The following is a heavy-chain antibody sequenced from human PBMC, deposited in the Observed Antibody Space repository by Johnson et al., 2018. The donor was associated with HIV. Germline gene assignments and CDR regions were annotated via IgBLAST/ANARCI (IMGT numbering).Heavy chain of an antibody. V-gene: IGHV3-13*01. D-gene: IGHD2-8*01. CDR1: GFTFSSYD. CDR2: IATAGDT. Sequence: VQLVESGGGVVQPGGSLRLSCAASGFTFSSYDMHWVRQATGKGLEWVSAIATAGDTYSPDSVKGRFTISRDNAKNSLYLQMNSLRGEDTAVYYCARDRGYCTNGVCYIGAFDIWGQGTMVTVSS. CDR3: ARDRGYCTNGVCYIGAFDI. J-gene: IGHJ3*02.